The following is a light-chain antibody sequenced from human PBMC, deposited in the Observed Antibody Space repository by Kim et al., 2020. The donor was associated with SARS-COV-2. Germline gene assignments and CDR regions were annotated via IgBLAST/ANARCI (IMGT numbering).Light chain of an antibody. CDR2: AAS. V-gene: IGKV1-39*01. Sequence: DIPMTQSPSSLSASVGDRVSITCRASQSIGNYLNWYQQKPGKAPKLLIYAASSLQSGVPSRLSGSGSGTDFTLTISSLQPEDFAAYYCQQTYSIWTFGQGTKVDIK. CDR3: QQTYSIWT. J-gene: IGKJ1*01. CDR1: QSIGNY.